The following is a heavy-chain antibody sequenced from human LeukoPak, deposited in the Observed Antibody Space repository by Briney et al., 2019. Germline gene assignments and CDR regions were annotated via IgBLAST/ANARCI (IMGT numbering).Heavy chain of an antibody. CDR3: ARFGIALDY. Sequence: SETLSHTCTVSGGSISSYYWSWIRQPPGKGLEWIGYIYYSGSTNYNPSLKSRVTISVDTSKNQFSLKLSSVTAADTAVYYCARFGIALDYWGQGTLVTVSS. CDR2: IYYSGST. J-gene: IGHJ4*02. D-gene: IGHD1-14*01. CDR1: GGSISSYY. V-gene: IGHV4-59*08.